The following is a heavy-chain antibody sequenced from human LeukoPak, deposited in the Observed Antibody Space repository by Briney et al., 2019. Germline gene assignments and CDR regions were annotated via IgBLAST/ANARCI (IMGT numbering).Heavy chain of an antibody. CDR3: ARGGRVVTPINYFDY. V-gene: IGHV1-46*01. D-gene: IGHD4-23*01. CDR2: INPSGGST. CDR1: GYTFTGYY. Sequence: GASVKVSCKASGYTFTGYYMHWVRQAPGQGLEWMGIINPSGGSTSYAQKFQGRVTMTRDTSTSTVYMELSSLRSEDTAVYYCARGGRVVTPINYFDYWGQGALVTVSS. J-gene: IGHJ4*02.